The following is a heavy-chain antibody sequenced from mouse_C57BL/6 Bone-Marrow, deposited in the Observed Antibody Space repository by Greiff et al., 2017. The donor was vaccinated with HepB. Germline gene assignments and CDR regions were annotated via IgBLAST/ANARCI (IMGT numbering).Heavy chain of an antibody. CDR2: IDPSDSYT. Sequence: QVQLQQPGAELVMPGASVKLSCKASGYTFTSYWMHWVKQRPGQGLEWIGEIDPSDSYTNYNQKFKGKSTLTVDKSSSTAYMQLSSLTSEDSAVYYCARSYDYDFDYWGQDTTLTVSS. CDR1: GYTFTSYW. V-gene: IGHV1-69*01. D-gene: IGHD2-4*01. J-gene: IGHJ2*01. CDR3: ARSYDYDFDY.